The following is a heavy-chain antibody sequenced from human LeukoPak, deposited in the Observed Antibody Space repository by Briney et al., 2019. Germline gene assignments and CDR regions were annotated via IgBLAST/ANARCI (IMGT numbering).Heavy chain of an antibody. J-gene: IGHJ4*02. CDR1: GGSISSGGYS. D-gene: IGHD3-16*01. Sequence: SGTLSLTCAVSGGSISSGGYSWSWIRQPPGKGLEWIGYIYHSGSTYYNPSLKSRVTISVDRSKNQFSLKLSSVTAADTAVYYCARAAPVCGFDYWGQGTLVTVSS. V-gene: IGHV4-30-2*01. CDR2: IYHSGST. CDR3: ARAAPVCGFDY.